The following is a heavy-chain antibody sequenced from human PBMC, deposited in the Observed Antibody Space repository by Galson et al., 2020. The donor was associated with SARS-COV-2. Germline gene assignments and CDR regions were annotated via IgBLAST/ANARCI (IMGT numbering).Heavy chain of an antibody. CDR3: ARHAWFGELLAPFDY. Sequence: SETLSLTCTVSGGSISSRSSYWGWIRPPPGKGLAWIRSVHYSGNTYYNPSLKSQVTISVDTSKDQFSLRLTSVTAADTAVYYCARHAWFGELLAPFDYWGQGTPVTVS. CDR2: VHYSGNT. D-gene: IGHD3-10*01. J-gene: IGHJ4*02. CDR1: GGSISSRSSY. V-gene: IGHV4-39*01.